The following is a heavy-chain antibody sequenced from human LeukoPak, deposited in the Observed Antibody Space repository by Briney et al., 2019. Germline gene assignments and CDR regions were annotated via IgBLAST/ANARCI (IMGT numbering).Heavy chain of an antibody. CDR2: INSGGSGT. D-gene: IGHD7-27*01. Sequence: GGSLRLSCAASGFNFASNWMHWVRQTPGKGLMWVSRINSGGSGTSYAGSVEGRFTISRDNAKNTLYLQMNNLRAEDTAMYYCASSLGPLTEYWGQGTLVTASS. CDR3: ASSLGPLTEY. J-gene: IGHJ4*01. CDR1: GFNFASNW. V-gene: IGHV3-74*01.